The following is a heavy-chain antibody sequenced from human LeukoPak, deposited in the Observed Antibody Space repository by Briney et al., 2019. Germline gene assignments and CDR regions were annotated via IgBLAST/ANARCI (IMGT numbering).Heavy chain of an antibody. V-gene: IGHV3-7*01. Sequence: PGGSLRLSCAASGFTFSNYWMSWVRQAPGKGLEWMANIKQDGSERYYVDSVKGRFTISRDNAKNSLYLQMNSLRAEDTAVYYCARYGGSYYFDNWGQGTLVTVSS. CDR1: GFTFSNYW. CDR3: ARYGGSYYFDN. CDR2: IKQDGSER. J-gene: IGHJ4*02. D-gene: IGHD1-26*01.